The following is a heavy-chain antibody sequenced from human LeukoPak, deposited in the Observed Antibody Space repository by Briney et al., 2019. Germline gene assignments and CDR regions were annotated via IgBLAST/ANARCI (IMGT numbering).Heavy chain of an antibody. J-gene: IGHJ3*02. Sequence: ASVKVSCKASGYTFTGYYIHWVRQAPGQGLEWMGWIRPNSGGTKDAQKFQGRVTMTRDTSVSTAYMELSKLRSDDTAVYYCARYLAAPYDAFDIWGQGTMVTVSS. V-gene: IGHV1-2*02. CDR3: ARYLAAPYDAFDI. CDR2: IRPNSGGT. CDR1: GYTFTGYY. D-gene: IGHD6-6*01.